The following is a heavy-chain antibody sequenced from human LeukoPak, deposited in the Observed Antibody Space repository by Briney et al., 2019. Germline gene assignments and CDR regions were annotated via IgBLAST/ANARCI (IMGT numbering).Heavy chain of an antibody. J-gene: IGHJ4*02. D-gene: IGHD2-15*01. CDR1: GGSISSYY. CDR2: IYYSGRI. Sequence: SETLSLTCTVSGGSISSYYWSWIRQPPGKGLEWIGYIYYSGRINYNPSLKSRVTISVDTSKNQFSLKLTSVTAADTAVYYCARREDPFDYWGQGTLVTVSS. CDR3: ARREDPFDY. V-gene: IGHV4-59*08.